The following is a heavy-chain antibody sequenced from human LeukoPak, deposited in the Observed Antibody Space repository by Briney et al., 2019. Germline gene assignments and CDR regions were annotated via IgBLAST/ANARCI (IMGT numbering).Heavy chain of an antibody. CDR1: GTSISSYY. D-gene: IGHD6-6*01. Sequence: SETLSLTCTVSGTSISSYYWNWIRQPPGKGLEWIGYIYYSGITKSNPSLKSRVTISVNTSRNQISLKLTSVTAADTAVYYCASGSSGLNPFDYWGQGTLVTVSS. CDR2: IYYSGIT. CDR3: ASGSSGLNPFDY. J-gene: IGHJ4*02. V-gene: IGHV4-59*01.